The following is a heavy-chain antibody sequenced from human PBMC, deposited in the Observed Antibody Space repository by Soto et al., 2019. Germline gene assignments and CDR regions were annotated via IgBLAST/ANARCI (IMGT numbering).Heavy chain of an antibody. D-gene: IGHD5-12*01. CDR1: GVSITSDLDF. V-gene: IGHV4-39*07. CDR2: INYDGST. J-gene: IGHJ4*02. Sequence: SETLSLTCTVSGVSITSDLDFWGWVRQPPGKGLEWIGEINYDGSTYYNPSLKSPVAISVDTSQNQLSLKLSSVTAADTAVYYCARGYPDIVATSPMVYWGQGTLVTVSS. CDR3: ARGYPDIVATSPMVY.